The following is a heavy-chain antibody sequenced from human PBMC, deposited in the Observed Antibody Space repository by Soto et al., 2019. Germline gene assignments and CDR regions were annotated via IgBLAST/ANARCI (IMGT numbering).Heavy chain of an antibody. V-gene: IGHV3-23*01. CDR1: GFTFSSYA. D-gene: IGHD3-16*01. CDR2: ISGSGGST. J-gene: IGHJ4*02. Sequence: GGSLRLSCAASGFTFSSYAMSWVRQAPGKGLEWVSAISGSGGSTYCADSVKGRFTISRDNSKNTLYLQMNSLRAEDTAVYYCAKDHGVGVPPNVIIDYWGQGTLVTVSS. CDR3: AKDHGVGVPPNVIIDY.